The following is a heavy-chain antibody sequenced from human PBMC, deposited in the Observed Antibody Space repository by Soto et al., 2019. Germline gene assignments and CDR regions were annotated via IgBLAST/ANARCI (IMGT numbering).Heavy chain of an antibody. J-gene: IGHJ4*02. Sequence: QVQLVESGGGVVQPGRSLRLSCAASGFTFSSYGMHWVRQAPGKRLEWVAVISYDGSNKYYADSVKGRFTISRDNSKNTLYLQMNSLRAEDTAVYYCAVPRFVEWQALDYWGQGTLVTVSS. CDR3: AVPRFVEWQALDY. V-gene: IGHV3-30*03. CDR2: ISYDGSNK. CDR1: GFTFSSYG. D-gene: IGHD3-3*01.